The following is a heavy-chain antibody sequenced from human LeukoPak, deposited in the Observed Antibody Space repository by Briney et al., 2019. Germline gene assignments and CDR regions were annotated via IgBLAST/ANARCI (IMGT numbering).Heavy chain of an antibody. J-gene: IGHJ4*02. CDR1: GFTFSSYW. D-gene: IGHD6-19*01. V-gene: IGHV3-7*01. Sequence: GGSPRLSCAASGFTFSSYWMSWVRQAPGKGLEWVANIKRDGSEKYYVDSVKGRFTISRDNAKNSLYLQMNSLRAEDTAVYYCASLYSSGWTRDYWGQGTLVTVSS. CDR2: IKRDGSEK. CDR3: ASLYSSGWTRDY.